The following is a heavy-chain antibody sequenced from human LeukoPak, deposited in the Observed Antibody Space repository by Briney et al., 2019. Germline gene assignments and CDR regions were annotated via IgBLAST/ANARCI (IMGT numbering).Heavy chain of an antibody. V-gene: IGHV1-3*01. CDR3: ARGDSDYNYYYGMDV. J-gene: IGHJ6*02. CDR2: INAGNGNT. Sequence: ASVKVSCKASGYTFTSYAMHWVRQAPGQRLEWMGWINAGNGNTKYSQKFQGRVTITRDTSASTAYMELSSLRSEGTAVYYCARGDSDYNYYYGMDVWGQGTTVTVSS. D-gene: IGHD2-21*02. CDR1: GYTFTSYA.